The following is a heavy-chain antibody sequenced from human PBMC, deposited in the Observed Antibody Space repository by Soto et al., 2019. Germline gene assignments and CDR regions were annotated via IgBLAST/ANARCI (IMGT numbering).Heavy chain of an antibody. Sequence: GASVKVSCKASGGTFSSYAISWVRQAPGQGLEWMGGIIPIFGTANYAQKFQGRVTITADESTSTAYMELSSLRSEDTAVYYCARPYYDYVWGSYRYKGWFDPWGQGTLVTVSS. D-gene: IGHD3-16*02. CDR2: IIPIFGTA. CDR1: GGTFSSYA. J-gene: IGHJ5*02. CDR3: ARPYYDYVWGSYRYKGWFDP. V-gene: IGHV1-69*13.